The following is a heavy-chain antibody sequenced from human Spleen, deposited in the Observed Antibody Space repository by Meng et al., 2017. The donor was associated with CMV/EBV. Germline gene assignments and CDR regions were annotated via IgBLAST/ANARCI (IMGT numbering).Heavy chain of an antibody. J-gene: IGHJ6*02. V-gene: IGHV4-39*07. D-gene: IGHD6-13*01. Sequence: SETLSLTCTVSGGSISSSSYYWGWIRQPPGKGLEWIGSIYYSGSTYYNPSLKSRVTISVDTSKNQFSLKLSSVTAADTAVYYCANRYGIAAAGTAGYYYYGMDVWGQGTTVTVSS. CDR2: IYYSGST. CDR1: GGSISSSSYY. CDR3: ANRYGIAAAGTAGYYYYGMDV.